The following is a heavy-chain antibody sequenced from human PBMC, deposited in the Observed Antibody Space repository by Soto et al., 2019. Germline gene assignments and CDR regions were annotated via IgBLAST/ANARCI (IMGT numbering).Heavy chain of an antibody. CDR3: SSDGGGWFDD. CDR2: IYYSGIT. CDR1: AGSMSSYY. D-gene: IGHD2-15*01. V-gene: IGHV4-59*01. Sequence: ASENLSLTCTVSAGSMSSYYWNWIRQPPGKGLEWIGYIYYSGITDYNPSLKSRVTMAVDTSKNHFSLKLTSVTAADTAVYYCSSDGGGWFDDWGQGTLVTVSS. J-gene: IGHJ5*01.